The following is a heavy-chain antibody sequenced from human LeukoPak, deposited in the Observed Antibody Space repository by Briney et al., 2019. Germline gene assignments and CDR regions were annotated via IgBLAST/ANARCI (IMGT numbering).Heavy chain of an antibody. CDR3: AKRGTIAARGYYFDY. CDR1: GFTFSNAW. D-gene: IGHD6-6*01. Sequence: GGSLRLSCAASGFTFSNAWMSWVRQAPGKGLEWVGRIKSKTDGGTTDYAAPVKGRFTISRDDSKNTLYLQMNSLRAEDTAVYYCAKRGTIAARGYYFDYWGQGTLVTVSS. J-gene: IGHJ4*02. CDR2: IKSKTDGGTT. V-gene: IGHV3-15*01.